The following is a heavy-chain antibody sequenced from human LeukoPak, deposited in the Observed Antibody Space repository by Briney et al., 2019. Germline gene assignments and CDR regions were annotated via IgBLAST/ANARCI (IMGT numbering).Heavy chain of an antibody. CDR1: GYTFTGYY. Sequence: ASVKVSCKASGYTFTGYYMHWVRQAPAQGLEWMGWINPNSGGTNYAQKFQGRVTMTRDTSISTAYMELSRLRSDDTAVYYCAGEIYDSSGYPQLDYWGQGTLVTVSS. CDR3: AGEIYDSSGYPQLDY. CDR2: INPNSGGT. D-gene: IGHD3-22*01. J-gene: IGHJ4*02. V-gene: IGHV1-2*02.